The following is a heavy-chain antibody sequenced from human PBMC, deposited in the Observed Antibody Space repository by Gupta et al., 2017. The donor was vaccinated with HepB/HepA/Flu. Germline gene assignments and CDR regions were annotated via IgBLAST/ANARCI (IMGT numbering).Heavy chain of an antibody. J-gene: IGHJ2*01. D-gene: IGHD6-13*01. CDR1: GFPFSSSA. CDR2: ITGSGDNT. CDR3: AKDQRGPAAGTWYFDL. Sequence: EVQLLESGGGLVQPGGSLRLSCAASGFPFSSSAMGWVRQAPGKGLEWVSAITGSGDNTYYADSVKGRFTISRDNSKNTLYLQMNSLRVDDTALYYCAKDQRGPAAGTWYFDLWGRGTLVTVSS. V-gene: IGHV3-23*01.